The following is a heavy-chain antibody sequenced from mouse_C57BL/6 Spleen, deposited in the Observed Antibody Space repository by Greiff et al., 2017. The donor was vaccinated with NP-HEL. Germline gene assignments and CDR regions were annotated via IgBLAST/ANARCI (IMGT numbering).Heavy chain of an antibody. Sequence: EVKLMESGPGLVKPSQSLSLTCSVTGYSITSGYYWNWIRQFPGNKLEWMGYISYDGSNNYNPSLKNRISITRDTSKNQFFLKLNSVTTEDTATYYWARRIVTTLGSAMDYWGQGTSVTVSS. V-gene: IGHV3-6*01. CDR1: GYSITSGYY. CDR2: ISYDGSN. CDR3: ARRIVTTLGSAMDY. D-gene: IGHD2-5*01. J-gene: IGHJ4*01.